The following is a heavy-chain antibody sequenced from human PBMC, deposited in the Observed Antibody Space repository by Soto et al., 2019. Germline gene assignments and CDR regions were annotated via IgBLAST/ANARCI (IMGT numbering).Heavy chain of an antibody. D-gene: IGHD3-3*01. CDR1: GFNFSSYG. V-gene: IGHV3-33*01. J-gene: IGHJ6*02. Sequence: GSLRLSWAASGFNFSSYGMHGVGQAPGRGLEVMAVIWYDGSNKYYADSVKGRFTISRDNSKNTLYLQMNSLRAEDTAVYYCARDIKVLRFLEWLPKPLYYYGMDVWGQGTTVTVSS. CDR3: ARDIKVLRFLEWLPKPLYYYGMDV. CDR2: IWYDGSNK.